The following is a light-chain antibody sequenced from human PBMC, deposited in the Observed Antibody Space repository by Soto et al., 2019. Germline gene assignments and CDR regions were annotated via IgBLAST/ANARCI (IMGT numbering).Light chain of an antibody. Sequence: LTQPASVSGSPGQSITISCTGTSSDVGGYNYVSWYQQHPGKAPKLMIYDVSNRPSGVSNRSSGSKSGNTASLTISGLQAEDEADYYCSSYTSSSTRLYVFGTGTKVTVL. CDR3: SSYTSSSTRLYV. CDR1: SSDVGGYNY. V-gene: IGLV2-14*01. J-gene: IGLJ1*01. CDR2: DVS.